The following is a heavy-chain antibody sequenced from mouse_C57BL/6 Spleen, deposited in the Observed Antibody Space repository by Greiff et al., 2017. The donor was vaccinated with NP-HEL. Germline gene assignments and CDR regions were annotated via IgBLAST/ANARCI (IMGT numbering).Heavy chain of an antibody. D-gene: IGHD1-1*01. CDR2: IDPSDSYT. J-gene: IGHJ3*01. CDR1: GYTFTSYW. V-gene: IGHV1-59*01. CDR3: ARPLYYGSSYAWFAY. Sequence: QVQLQQPGAELVRPGTSVKLSCKASGYTFTSYWMHWVKQRPGQGLEWIGVIDPSDSYTNYNQKFKGKATLTVDTSSSTAYMQLSSLTSEDSAVYYCARPLYYGSSYAWFAYWGQGTLVTVSA.